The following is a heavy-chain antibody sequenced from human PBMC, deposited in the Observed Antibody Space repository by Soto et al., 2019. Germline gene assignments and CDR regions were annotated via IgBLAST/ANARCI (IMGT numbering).Heavy chain of an antibody. Sequence: QVQLQQWGAGLLKPSETLSLTCAVYGGSFSGYYWSWVRQSPGKGLEWIGEINPTGGTNYNPSLKSRVTISVNTSRDQFSMKLSSVTAADRAVYYCARTRATPASRNLDFWGQGTLVTVSS. J-gene: IGHJ4*02. D-gene: IGHD2-15*01. CDR3: ARTRATPASRNLDF. CDR1: GGSFSGYY. V-gene: IGHV4-34*01. CDR2: INPTGGT.